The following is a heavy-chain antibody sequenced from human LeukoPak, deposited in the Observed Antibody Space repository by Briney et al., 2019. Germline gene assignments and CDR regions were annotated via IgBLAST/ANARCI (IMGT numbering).Heavy chain of an antibody. J-gene: IGHJ4*02. CDR3: ARGGKATVVTM. CDR1: GGSINSYY. V-gene: IGHV4-4*07. Sequence: SETLSLTCTVSGGSINSYYWSWIRQPAGKGLEWIGRIHSSGSTNYNPSLKSRVSMSVDTSKNQFSLKLTSVTAADTAVYYCARGGKATVVTMWGQGILVTVSS. CDR2: IHSSGST. D-gene: IGHD4-23*01.